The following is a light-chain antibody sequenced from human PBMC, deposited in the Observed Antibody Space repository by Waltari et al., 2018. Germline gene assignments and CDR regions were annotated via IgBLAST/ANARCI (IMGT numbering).Light chain of an antibody. CDR1: RGIDSY. V-gene: IGKV1-39*01. CDR2: DAS. CDR3: QQSYSPPFT. J-gene: IGKJ5*01. Sequence: DIQMTQSPSSLSTSLGYRVTITCRASRGIDSYLNWYQQRPGRAPKLLIYDASTLQREVPTRFSGGGIGTDFTLTINNLQPEDFATYFCQQSYSPPFTFGQGTRLEI.